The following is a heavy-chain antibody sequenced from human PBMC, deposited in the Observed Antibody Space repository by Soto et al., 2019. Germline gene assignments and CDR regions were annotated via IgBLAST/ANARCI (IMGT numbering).Heavy chain of an antibody. J-gene: IGHJ2*01. D-gene: IGHD6-13*01. V-gene: IGHV4-4*02. Sequence: QVQLQESGPGLVKPSGTLSLTCAVSGGSISSSNWWSWVRQPPGKGLEWIGEIYHSGSTNYNPSLKSRVTISVDKSKNQFSLKLSSVTAADTAVYYCARDPASIAAADYWYFDLWGRGTLVTVSS. CDR3: ARDPASIAAADYWYFDL. CDR2: IYHSGST. CDR1: GGSISSSNW.